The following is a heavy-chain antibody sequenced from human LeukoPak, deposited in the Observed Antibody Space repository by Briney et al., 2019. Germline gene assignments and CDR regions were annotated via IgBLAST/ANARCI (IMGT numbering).Heavy chain of an antibody. CDR2: ISSSSSYI. CDR1: GFTFSSYS. Sequence: PGGSLRLSCAASGFTFSSYSMNWVRHAPGKGLEWVSSISSSSSYIYYADSVKGRFTISRDNAKNSLYLQMNSLRAEDTAVYYCARGGIFGARIFDYWGQGTLVTVSS. CDR3: ARGGIFGARIFDY. V-gene: IGHV3-21*01. J-gene: IGHJ4*02. D-gene: IGHD3-3*01.